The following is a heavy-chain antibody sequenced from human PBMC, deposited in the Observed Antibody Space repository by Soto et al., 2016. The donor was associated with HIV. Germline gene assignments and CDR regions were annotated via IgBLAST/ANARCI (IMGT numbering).Heavy chain of an antibody. V-gene: IGHV3-23*01. CDR1: GFTFSSYA. D-gene: IGHD6-19*01. Sequence: EVQLLESGGGLVQPGGSLRLSCAASGFTFSSYAMSWVRQAPGKGLEWVSAISGSGGSTYYADSVKGRFTISRDNSKNTLYLQMNSLRAEDTAVYYCAKDIAYSSGWDYWGQGNPGSTVSS. J-gene: IGHJ4*02. CDR2: ISGSGGST. CDR3: AKDIAYSSGWDY.